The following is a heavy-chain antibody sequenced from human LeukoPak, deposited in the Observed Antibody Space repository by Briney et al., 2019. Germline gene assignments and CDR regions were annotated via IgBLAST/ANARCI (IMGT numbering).Heavy chain of an antibody. D-gene: IGHD2-21*01. Sequence: PGGSLRLSRAASTFTFGNYWMSWVRQAPGKGLEWVANIKEDGSEEYYVDSVKGRFAISRDNTKNSLYLQMNSLRAEDTAVYYCAIDPASWDYWGQGTLVTVSS. CDR3: AIDPASWDY. J-gene: IGHJ4*02. CDR2: IKEDGSEE. V-gene: IGHV3-7*01. CDR1: TFTFGNYW.